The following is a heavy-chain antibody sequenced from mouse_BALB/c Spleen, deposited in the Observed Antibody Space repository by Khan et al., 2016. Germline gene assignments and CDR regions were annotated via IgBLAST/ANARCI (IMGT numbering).Heavy chain of an antibody. V-gene: IGHV3-2*02. CDR2: ISYSGST. Sequence: EVQLVESGPGLVKPSQSLSLTCTVTGYSITSDYAWNWIRQFPGNKLEWMGYISYSGSTSYNPSLKSRISITRDTSKNQFFLRLNSVTTEDTATYYWAEERGWFAYWGQGTLVTVSA. J-gene: IGHJ3*01. CDR3: AEERGWFAY. CDR1: GYSITSDYA.